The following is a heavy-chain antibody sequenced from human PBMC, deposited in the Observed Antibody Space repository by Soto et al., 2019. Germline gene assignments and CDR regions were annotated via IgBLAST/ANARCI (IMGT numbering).Heavy chain of an antibody. CDR1: GFTCSSYS. J-gene: IGHJ3*02. CDR2: ISSSSSYI. D-gene: IGHD2-15*01. V-gene: IGHV3-21*01. Sequence: EVQLVESGGGLVKPGVALRLSCAASGFTCSSYSMNGLRQAPGKGLELLSSISSSSSYIYYADSVKGRFTISRDNAKNSLYLQMNSLRAEDTAVYYCASIQRGYDAFDIGGQGTMVTFSS. CDR3: ASIQRGYDAFDI.